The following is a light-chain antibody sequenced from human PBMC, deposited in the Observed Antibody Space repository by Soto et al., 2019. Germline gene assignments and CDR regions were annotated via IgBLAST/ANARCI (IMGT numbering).Light chain of an antibody. CDR3: QQYNSYPWP. CDR1: QSISTW. CDR2: KAS. V-gene: IGKV1-5*03. Sequence: DIRMTQSPSTLSASVGDRVTITCRASQSISTWLAWYQQKPGKAPKLLISKASSLESGVPSRFGGRGSGTEFTLTISSLQPDDFATYYCQQYNSYPWPFGPGTKVEIK. J-gene: IGKJ1*01.